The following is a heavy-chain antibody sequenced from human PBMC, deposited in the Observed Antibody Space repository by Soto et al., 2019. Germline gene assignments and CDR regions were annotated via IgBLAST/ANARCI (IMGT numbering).Heavy chain of an antibody. CDR1: GFTFSGYW. D-gene: IGHD2-2*01. J-gene: IGHJ5*02. V-gene: IGHV3-7*03. CDR3: ARDPGPRSASIRGLGWFDP. Sequence: PVGSLRLSCVASGFTFSGYWMSWVRQAPGKGLEWVANINRDGSEEHYVDSVKGRFTISRDNAKNSVYLQMDSLRGDDSAVYYCARDPGPRSASIRGLGWFDPWGQRTLVTVSS. CDR2: INRDGSEE.